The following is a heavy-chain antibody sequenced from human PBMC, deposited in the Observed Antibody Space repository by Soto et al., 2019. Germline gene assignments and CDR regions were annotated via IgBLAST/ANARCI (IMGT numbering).Heavy chain of an antibody. Sequence: GASVKVSWEASGYTFTSYGISWVRQAPGQGLEWMGWISAYNGNTNYAQKLQGRVTMTTDTSTSTAYMELRSLRSDDTAVYYCARDYRDCSSTSCYWALYYYYYGMDVWGQGTTVTVSS. CDR1: GYTFTSYG. V-gene: IGHV1-18*01. CDR2: ISAYNGNT. D-gene: IGHD2-2*01. CDR3: ARDYRDCSSTSCYWALYYYYYGMDV. J-gene: IGHJ6*02.